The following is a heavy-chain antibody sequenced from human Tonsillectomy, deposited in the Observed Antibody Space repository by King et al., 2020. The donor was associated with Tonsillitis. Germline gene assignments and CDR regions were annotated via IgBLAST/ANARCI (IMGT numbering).Heavy chain of an antibody. CDR2: IWYDGSNK. D-gene: IGHD6-19*01. J-gene: IGHJ3*02. CDR3: ARDWRRAVAASGAFDN. V-gene: IGHV3-33*08. CDR1: GFTFSSYG. Sequence: VQLVESGGGVVQPGRSLRLSCAASGFTFSSYGMHWVRQAPGKGLEWVAVIWYDGSNKYYADSVKGRFTISRDNSKNTLYLQMNSLRAEDTAVYYCARDWRRAVAASGAFDNWGQGTMVTVSS.